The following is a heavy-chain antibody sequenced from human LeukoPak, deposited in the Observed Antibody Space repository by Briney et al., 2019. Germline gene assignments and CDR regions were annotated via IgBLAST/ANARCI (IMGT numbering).Heavy chain of an antibody. D-gene: IGHD6-6*01. V-gene: IGHV3-64*01. Sequence: PGGSLRLSCAASGFTFSSYAMHWVRQAPGKGLEYVSAISSNGGSTYYTNSVKGRFTISRDNSKNTLYLQMGSLRAEDMAVYYCARSPSYSSSSFDYWGQGTLVTVSS. CDR2: ISSNGGST. J-gene: IGHJ4*02. CDR1: GFTFSSYA. CDR3: ARSPSYSSSSFDY.